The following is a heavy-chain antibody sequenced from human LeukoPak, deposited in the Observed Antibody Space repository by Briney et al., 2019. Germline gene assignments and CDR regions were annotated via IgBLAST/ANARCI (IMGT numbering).Heavy chain of an antibody. J-gene: IGHJ4*02. CDR1: GGSFSGYY. Sequence: PSETLSLTCAVYGGSFSGYYWSWIRQPPGKGLEWIGEINHSGSTNYNPSLKSRVTISVDTSKNQFSLKLSSVTAADMAVYYCARAPRDYYDSSGYHAFDYWGQGTLVTVSS. CDR2: INHSGST. D-gene: IGHD3-22*01. CDR3: ARAPRDYYDSSGYHAFDY. V-gene: IGHV4-34*01.